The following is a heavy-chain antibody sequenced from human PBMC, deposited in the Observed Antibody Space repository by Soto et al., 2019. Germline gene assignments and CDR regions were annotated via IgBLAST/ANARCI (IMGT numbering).Heavy chain of an antibody. Sequence: ASAKLSCKASGYTFTSYGISRVRQAPGQGLEWMGWISAYNGNTNYAQKLQGRVTMTTDTSTSTAYMELRSLRSDDTAVYYCASDRDYYDSSGSEIVYFDYWGQGTLVTVSS. V-gene: IGHV1-18*01. CDR2: ISAYNGNT. J-gene: IGHJ4*02. CDR3: ASDRDYYDSSGSEIVYFDY. D-gene: IGHD3-22*01. CDR1: GYTFTSYG.